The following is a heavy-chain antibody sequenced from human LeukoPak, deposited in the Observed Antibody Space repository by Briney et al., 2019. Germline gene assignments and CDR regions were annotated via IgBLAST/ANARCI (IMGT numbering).Heavy chain of an antibody. J-gene: IGHJ3*02. D-gene: IGHD6-13*01. Sequence: SETLSLTCTVSGGSISSSSYYWGWIRQPPGKGLEWIGSIYYSGSTYYNPSLKSRVTISVDTSKNQFSLKLSSVTAADTAVYYCARGIAAAGPPGTAFDIWGQGTMVTVSS. CDR2: IYYSGST. CDR3: ARGIAAAGPPGTAFDI. CDR1: GGSISSSSYY. V-gene: IGHV4-39*07.